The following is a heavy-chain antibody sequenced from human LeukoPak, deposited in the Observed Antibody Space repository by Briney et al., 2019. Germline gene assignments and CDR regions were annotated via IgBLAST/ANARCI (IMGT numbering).Heavy chain of an antibody. CDR3: ARDGYSSSADAFDI. CDR1: GFTFSSYA. V-gene: IGHV3-30-3*01. D-gene: IGHD6-6*01. Sequence: GGSLRPSCAASGFTFSSYAMHWARHAPGKGLEWVAVISYDGSNKYYADSVKGRFTISRDNSKNTLYLQMNSLRAEDTAVYYCARDGYSSSADAFDIWGQGTMVTVSS. J-gene: IGHJ3*02. CDR2: ISYDGSNK.